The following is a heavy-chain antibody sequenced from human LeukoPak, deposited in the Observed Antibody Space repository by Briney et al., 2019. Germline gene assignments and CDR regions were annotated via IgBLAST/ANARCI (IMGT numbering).Heavy chain of an antibody. D-gene: IGHD6-13*01. CDR3: SRGRDGIAAAGFDN. CDR1: GFTFSMSA. Sequence: GGSLRHSCATSGFTFSMSAMHWVRLAPGKGLDWVAVISFDGGNKFYADSVKGRFSISRDNSKNTLYLQMNSLGLDDTAVYFCSRGRDGIAAAGFDNWGQGTLVTVSS. J-gene: IGHJ4*02. V-gene: IGHV3-30-3*01. CDR2: ISFDGGNK.